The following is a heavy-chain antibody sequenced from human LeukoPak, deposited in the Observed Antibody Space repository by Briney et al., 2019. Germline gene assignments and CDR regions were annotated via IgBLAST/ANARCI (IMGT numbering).Heavy chain of an antibody. CDR1: GYTFTSYY. V-gene: IGHV3-30*18. D-gene: IGHD3-10*01. CDR3: AKDRVYYYGSGGVDY. Sequence: SCTASGYTFTSYYMHWVRQAPGKGLEWVAGISYDGSNKYYADSVKGRFTIPRDNSKNTLYLQMNSLRAEDTAVYYCAKDRVYYYGSGGVDYWGQGTLVTVSS. CDR2: ISYDGSNK. J-gene: IGHJ4*02.